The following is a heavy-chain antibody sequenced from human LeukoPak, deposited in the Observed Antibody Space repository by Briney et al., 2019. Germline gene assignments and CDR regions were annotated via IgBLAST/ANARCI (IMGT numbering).Heavy chain of an antibody. D-gene: IGHD3-16*01. CDR2: INHNGNVN. Sequence: NPGGSLRLSCAASGFTFSSYWMNWARQAPGKGLEWVASINHNGNVNYCVDSVKGRFTISRDNAKNSLYLQMSNLRAEDTAVYFCARGGGLDVWGQGATVTVSS. CDR1: GFTFSSYW. V-gene: IGHV3-7*03. J-gene: IGHJ6*02. CDR3: ARGGGLDV.